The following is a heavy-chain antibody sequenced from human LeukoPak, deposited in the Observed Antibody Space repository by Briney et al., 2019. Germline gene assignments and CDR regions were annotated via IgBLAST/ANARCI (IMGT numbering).Heavy chain of an antibody. CDR1: GGTFSSYA. D-gene: IGHD3-10*01. CDR2: INPIFGTA. V-gene: IGHV1-69*01. CDR3: VRESGADTGSA. Sequence: SLKVSCKASGGTFSSYAISWVRQAPGQGLEWMGGINPIFGTANYAQKFQGRVTITADESTSSAYMELSSLRSEDTAVYYCVRESGADTGSAWGQGTLVTVSS. J-gene: IGHJ5*02.